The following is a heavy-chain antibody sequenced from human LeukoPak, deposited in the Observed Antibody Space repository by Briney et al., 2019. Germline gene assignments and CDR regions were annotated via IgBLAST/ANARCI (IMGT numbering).Heavy chain of an antibody. CDR3: ASQFLLPFDY. D-gene: IGHD3-22*01. CDR1: GDTFGSYA. Sequence: PVKVSCKAPGDTFGSYAISWVRQAHGQGLEWMGRTIPILGIAKYAQKFQGRLTITADTSTSTAYMQLTNLRSDDTAVYYCASQFLLPFDYWGRGTLVTVSS. CDR2: TIPILGIA. J-gene: IGHJ4*02. V-gene: IGHV1-69*04.